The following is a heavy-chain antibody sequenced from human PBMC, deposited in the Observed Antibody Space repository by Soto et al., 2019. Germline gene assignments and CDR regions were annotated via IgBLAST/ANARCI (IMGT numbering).Heavy chain of an antibody. Sequence: GGSLRLSCAASGFTFSTYGMHWVRQAPGKGLEWVALIWYDGSKKYYADAVKGRFTISRDNLKNTLYLQMNSLRDEDTAVYYCARDYYDSSGYYYEFVWGQGTTVTVSS. D-gene: IGHD3-22*01. J-gene: IGHJ6*02. CDR1: GFTFSTYG. CDR2: IWYDGSKK. CDR3: ARDYYDSSGYYYEFV. V-gene: IGHV3-33*01.